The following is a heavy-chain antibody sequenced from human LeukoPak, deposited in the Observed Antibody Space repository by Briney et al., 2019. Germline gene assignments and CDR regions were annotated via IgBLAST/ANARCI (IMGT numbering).Heavy chain of an antibody. D-gene: IGHD3-3*01. V-gene: IGHV4-59*01. CDR1: GGSISSYC. CDR3: ASGRITIFGVVDY. Sequence: SETLSLTCTVSGGSISSYCWSWIRQPPGKGLEWIGYIYYSGSTNYNPSLKSRVTISVDTSKNQFSLKLSSVTAADTAVYYCASGRITIFGVVDYWGQGTLVTVSS. J-gene: IGHJ4*02. CDR2: IYYSGST.